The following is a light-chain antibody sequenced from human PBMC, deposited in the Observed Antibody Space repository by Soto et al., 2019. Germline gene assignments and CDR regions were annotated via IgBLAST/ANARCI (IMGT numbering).Light chain of an antibody. V-gene: IGKV3-15*01. Sequence: EIVMTQSPATLSVSPGERATLSCRASQSVSTNLAWYQQKPGQAPRLLMYGASTRATGIPARFSGSGSGTEFTLTISSMQSEDFAVSYCQQYHNWPPHTFGQGAKLEIK. J-gene: IGKJ2*01. CDR2: GAS. CDR3: QQYHNWPPHT. CDR1: QSVSTN.